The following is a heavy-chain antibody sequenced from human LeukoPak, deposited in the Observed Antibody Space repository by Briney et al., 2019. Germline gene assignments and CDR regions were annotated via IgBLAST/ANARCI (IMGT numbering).Heavy chain of an antibody. CDR2: ISYDGSNK. V-gene: IGHV3-30*18. Sequence: TGGSLRLSCAASGFTFSSYGMHWVRQAPGKGLEWVAVISYDGSNKYYADSVKGRFTISRDNSKNTLYLQMNSLRAEDTAVYYCAKIASSSSQPCWGRGTLVTVSS. J-gene: IGHJ1*01. D-gene: IGHD2-2*01. CDR3: AKIASSSSQPC. CDR1: GFTFSSYG.